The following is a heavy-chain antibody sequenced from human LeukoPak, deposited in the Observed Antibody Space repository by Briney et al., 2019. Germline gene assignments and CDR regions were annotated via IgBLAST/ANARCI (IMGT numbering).Heavy chain of an antibody. CDR1: GFTFSSYG. D-gene: IGHD3-16*01. CDR2: IWYDGSNK. J-gene: IGHJ4*02. Sequence: PGGSLRLSCAASGFTFSSYGMHWVRQAPGKGLEWVAVIWYDGSNKYYADSVKGRFTISRDNAKNSLYLQMNNLRAEDTAVYYCARGPIMITFGGPFDYWGQGTLVTVSS. V-gene: IGHV3-33*01. CDR3: ARGPIMITFGGPFDY.